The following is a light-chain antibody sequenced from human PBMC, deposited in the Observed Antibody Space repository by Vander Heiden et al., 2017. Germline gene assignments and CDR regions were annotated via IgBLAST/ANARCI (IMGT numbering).Light chain of an antibody. Sequence: DIQMTQSPSTLSASVGDRVTLTCRASQSVRTWLAWYQQKPGKAPKLILRKASNLQSGVPSRFSGSGSGTEFTLTISSLQPDDFATYYCQQYSTYSSFGQGTRVEVK. CDR2: KAS. V-gene: IGKV1-5*03. J-gene: IGKJ1*01. CDR3: QQYSTYSS. CDR1: QSVRTW.